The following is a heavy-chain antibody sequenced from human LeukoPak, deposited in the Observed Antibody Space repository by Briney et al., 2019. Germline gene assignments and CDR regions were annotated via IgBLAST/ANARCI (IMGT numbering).Heavy chain of an antibody. Sequence: GSLKLSCAASGFSFGAFAMHWVRQAPGKGLEWVGRIRSRANGYATAYTASVEGRFTISRDDSKNTAYLRMNSLKTEDTAVYYCTRLYSNGYDYWGQGTLVTVSS. V-gene: IGHV3-73*01. CDR2: IRSRANGYAT. CDR3: TRLYSNGYDY. CDR1: GFSFGAFA. D-gene: IGHD4-11*01. J-gene: IGHJ4*02.